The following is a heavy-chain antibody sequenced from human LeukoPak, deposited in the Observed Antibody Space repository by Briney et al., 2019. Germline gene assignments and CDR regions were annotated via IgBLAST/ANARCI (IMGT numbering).Heavy chain of an antibody. D-gene: IGHD6-6*01. Sequence: ASVKVSCKASGYTFTSYYMHWVRQAPGQGLEWMGIINPSGGSTSYAQKFQGRVTMTRDTSTSTVYMELSSLRSEDTAVYYCARGAIFEYSSSSFDYWGQGTLVTVSS. CDR3: ARGAIFEYSSSSFDY. J-gene: IGHJ4*02. CDR2: INPSGGST. V-gene: IGHV1-46*01. CDR1: GYTFTSYY.